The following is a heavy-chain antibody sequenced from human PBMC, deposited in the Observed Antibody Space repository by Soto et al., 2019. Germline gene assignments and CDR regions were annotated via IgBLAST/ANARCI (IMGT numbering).Heavy chain of an antibody. Sequence: QVQLQESGPGLVKPSETLSLTCTVSGGSISSYYWSWIRQPPGKGLEWIGYIYYSGSTNYNPSLKSRVTISVDTSKNQFSLKLSSVTAADTAVYYCARDGRLRLRGSYYYGIDVWGQGTTVTVSS. CDR1: GGSISSYY. J-gene: IGHJ6*02. CDR2: IYYSGST. D-gene: IGHD5-12*01. V-gene: IGHV4-59*01. CDR3: ARDGRLRLRGSYYYGIDV.